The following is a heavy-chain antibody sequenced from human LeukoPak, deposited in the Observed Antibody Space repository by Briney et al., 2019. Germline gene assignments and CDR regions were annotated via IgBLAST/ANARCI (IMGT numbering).Heavy chain of an antibody. J-gene: IGHJ4*02. CDR2: ISSSSSYI. V-gene: IGHV3-21*01. Sequence: GGSLRLSCAASGFTFSSYSMNWVRQAPGKGLEWVSSISSSSSYIHYADSVKGRFTISRDNAKNSLYLQMNSLRAEDTAVYYCARDLYCSSTSCYPFVYWGQGTLVTVSS. CDR3: ARDLYCSSTSCYPFVY. D-gene: IGHD2-2*01. CDR1: GFTFSSYS.